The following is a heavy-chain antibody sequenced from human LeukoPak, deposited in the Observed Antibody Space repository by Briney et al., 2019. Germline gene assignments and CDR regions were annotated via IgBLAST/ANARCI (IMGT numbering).Heavy chain of an antibody. V-gene: IGHV3-23*01. CDR3: AKERGYSYGDLFDY. CDR1: GFTFSSYA. Sequence: GRSLRLSCAASGFTFSSYAMSWVRQPPGNGLEWVSAIIGSGSSTYYADSVTGRFIISRDNSKNPLYLPMNSLRAEDTAVYYCAKERGYSYGDLFDYWGQGTLVTVSS. D-gene: IGHD5-18*01. J-gene: IGHJ4*02. CDR2: IIGSGSST.